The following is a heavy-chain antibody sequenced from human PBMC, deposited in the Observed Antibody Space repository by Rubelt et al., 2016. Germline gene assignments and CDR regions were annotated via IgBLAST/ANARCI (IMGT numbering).Heavy chain of an antibody. Sequence: EVQLVESGGGLVKPGGSLRLSCAASGFTFSSYSMNWVRQAPGKGLEWVSSISSSSSYKYYADSVKGRFTISRDNAKNSLYLQMNSLRAEDTAVYYCARDVGMTTVTTWNYYYGMDVWGQGTTVTVSS. J-gene: IGHJ6*02. D-gene: IGHD4-17*01. V-gene: IGHV3-21*01. CDR1: GFTFSSYS. CDR3: ARDVGMTTVTTWNYYYGMDV. CDR2: ISSSSSYK.